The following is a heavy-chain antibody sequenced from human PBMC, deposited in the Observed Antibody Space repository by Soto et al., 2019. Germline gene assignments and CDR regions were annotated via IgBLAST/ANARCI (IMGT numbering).Heavy chain of an antibody. CDR3: SRSLDS. V-gene: IGHV3-7*01. Sequence: GGSLRLSCAASGFTFSTYWMDWVRQTPGKGLEWVANINQDGSEKNYVDSVKDRFTIYRDNAKNSLYLQMSSLAAEDSALYYCSRSLDSWGQGTLVTVSS. J-gene: IGHJ4*02. CDR1: GFTFSTYW. CDR2: INQDGSEK.